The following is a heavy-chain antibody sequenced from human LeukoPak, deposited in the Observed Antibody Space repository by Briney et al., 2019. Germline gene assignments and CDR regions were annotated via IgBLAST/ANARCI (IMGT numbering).Heavy chain of an antibody. D-gene: IGHD2-2*01. V-gene: IGHV3-48*04. Sequence: GGSLRLSCAASGFTFSSYSMNWVRQAPGKGLDWVSYISSSSSTIYYADSVKGRFTISRDNAKNSLYLQMNSLRAEDTAVYYCARESRCSSTSCYHLPAYYYYGMDVWGQGTTVTVSS. CDR3: ARESRCSSTSCYHLPAYYYYGMDV. J-gene: IGHJ6*02. CDR1: GFTFSSYS. CDR2: ISSSSSTI.